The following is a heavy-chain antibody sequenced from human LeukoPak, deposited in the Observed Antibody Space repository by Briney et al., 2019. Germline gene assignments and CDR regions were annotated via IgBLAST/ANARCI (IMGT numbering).Heavy chain of an antibody. Sequence: GGSLRLSCAASGFTFSNYVMSWVRQAPGKGLEWVSSISSSSSYIYYADSVKGRFTISRDNAKNSLYLQMNSLRAEDTAVYYCARGGFGSYYYYMDVWGKGTTVTVSS. V-gene: IGHV3-21*01. CDR1: GFTFSNYV. D-gene: IGHD3-10*01. J-gene: IGHJ6*03. CDR2: ISSSSSYI. CDR3: ARGGFGSYYYYMDV.